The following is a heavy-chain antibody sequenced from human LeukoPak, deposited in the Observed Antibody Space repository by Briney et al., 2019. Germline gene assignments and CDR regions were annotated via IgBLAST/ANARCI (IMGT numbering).Heavy chain of an antibody. CDR1: GGSISSNNYH. CDR3: ARTILRNAVDHPYGGYNLGRHNWFDP. D-gene: IGHD2-21*01. J-gene: IGHJ5*02. V-gene: IGHV4-39*07. Sequence: SETLSLTCTVSGGSISSNNYHWGWIRQPPGKGLEWIGNIYYSGTTYYNPSLKSRITISVDTSKNQFSLKLNSVTAADTAVYYCARTILRNAVDHPYGGYNLGRHNWFDPWGRGTLVSVSS. CDR2: IYYSGTT.